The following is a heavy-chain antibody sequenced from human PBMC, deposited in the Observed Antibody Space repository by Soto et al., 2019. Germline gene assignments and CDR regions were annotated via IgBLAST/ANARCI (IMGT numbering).Heavy chain of an antibody. J-gene: IGHJ6*02. CDR1: ADSISSSNYY. V-gene: IGHV4-39*01. Sequence: SETLSLTCTVSADSISSSNYYWGWIRQPPGKGLEWIGSIYYSGGTYYNPSLKSRVTISVDTSKNQFSLKLSSVTAADTAVYYCARHFLRYYHYYGMDVWGHGTTVTVSS. CDR3: ARHFLRYYHYYGMDV. CDR2: IYYSGGT.